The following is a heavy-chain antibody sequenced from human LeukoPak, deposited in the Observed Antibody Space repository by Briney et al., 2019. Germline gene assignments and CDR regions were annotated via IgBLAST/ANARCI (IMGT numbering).Heavy chain of an antibody. CDR2: IIPIFGTA. Sequence: ASVKVSCKASGGTFSSYAISWVRQAPGQGLEWMGGIIPIFGTANYAQKFQGRVTITADESTSTAYMELGSLRSEDTAVYYCARGGNILEYYDFWSGYYYGFDYWGQGTLVTVSS. D-gene: IGHD3-3*01. CDR3: ARGGNILEYYDFWSGYYYGFDY. J-gene: IGHJ4*02. V-gene: IGHV1-69*13. CDR1: GGTFSSYA.